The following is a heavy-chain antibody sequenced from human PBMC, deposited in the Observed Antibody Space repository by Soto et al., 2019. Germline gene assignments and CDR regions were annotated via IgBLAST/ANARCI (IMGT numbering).Heavy chain of an antibody. CDR1: GGSFSGYY. D-gene: IGHD3-3*01. CDR3: ARGSFWSGYLRSNWFDP. CDR2: INHSGST. J-gene: IGHJ5*02. Sequence: SETLSLTCAVYGGSFSGYYWSWIRQPPGKGLEWIGEINHSGSTNYNPSLKSRVTISVDTSKNQFSLKLSSVTAADTAVYYCARGSFWSGYLRSNWFDPWGQGTLVTVSS. V-gene: IGHV4-34*01.